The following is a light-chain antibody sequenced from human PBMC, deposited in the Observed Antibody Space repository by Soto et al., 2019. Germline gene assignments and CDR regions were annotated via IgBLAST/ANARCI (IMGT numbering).Light chain of an antibody. CDR1: QSLLHSNGYNY. CDR3: MQTLETPLT. CDR2: FGS. Sequence: DIVMTQSPLSLPVTPGEPASISCRSSQSLLHSNGYNYLDWYLQKPGQSPQLLIYFGSNRAAGVPDRFSGSGSGTDFTLKISRVEAEDVGVYYCMQTLETPLTFGGGTKGDIK. V-gene: IGKV2-28*01. J-gene: IGKJ4*01.